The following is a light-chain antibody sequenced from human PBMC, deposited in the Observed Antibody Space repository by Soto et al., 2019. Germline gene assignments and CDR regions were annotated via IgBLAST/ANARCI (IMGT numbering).Light chain of an antibody. CDR2: KAS. Sequence: DIKMTQSPSTLSASVGDRVTITCRASQSISSWLAWYQQKPGKAPKLLIYKASGLESGVPSRFSGSGSGTDFTLTISSLQPDDFATYYCQQYSSYPLTFGGGTKVDIK. V-gene: IGKV1-5*03. CDR1: QSISSW. CDR3: QQYSSYPLT. J-gene: IGKJ4*01.